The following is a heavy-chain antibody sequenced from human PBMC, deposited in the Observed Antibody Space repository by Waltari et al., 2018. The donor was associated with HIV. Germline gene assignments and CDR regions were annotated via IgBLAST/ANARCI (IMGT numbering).Heavy chain of an antibody. V-gene: IGHV3-30*04. CDR1: GFPFSSYA. J-gene: IGHJ4*02. CDR2: ISYDGSNK. D-gene: IGHD6-19*01. CDR3: ARDFKPFIAVAGTSYY. Sequence: QVQLVESGGGGVQPGRSLRLSCAASGFPFSSYAMPGVRQAPGKGLEWVAVISYDGSNKYYADSVKGRFTISRDNSKNTLYLQMNSLRAEDTAVYYCARDFKPFIAVAGTSYYWGQGTLVTVSS.